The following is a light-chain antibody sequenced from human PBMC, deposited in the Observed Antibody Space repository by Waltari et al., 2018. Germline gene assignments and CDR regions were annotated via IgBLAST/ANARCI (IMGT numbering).Light chain of an antibody. V-gene: IGKV2-28*01. CDR3: MQALQTPFT. Sequence: DIVMTQSQLSLTVTPGEPASISCRSSQSLLHSNGYNYLDWYLQKPGQSPQLLIYLGSNRASGVPDRFSGSGSGTGFTLKISRVEAEDVGVYYCMQALQTPFTFGPGTKVDIK. CDR2: LGS. J-gene: IGKJ3*01. CDR1: QSLLHSNGYNY.